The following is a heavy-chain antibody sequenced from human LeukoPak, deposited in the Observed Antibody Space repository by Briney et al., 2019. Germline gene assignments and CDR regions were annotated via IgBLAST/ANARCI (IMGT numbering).Heavy chain of an antibody. Sequence: RGESLKISCKGSGYSFTSYWIGWVRQMPGKGLEWMGIIYPGDSDIRYNPSFQGQVTISADKSISTAYLQWSSLKASDSAIYYCARRAITTEDMDVWGKGTMVTVSS. D-gene: IGHD5-12*01. V-gene: IGHV5-51*01. CDR2: IYPGDSDI. CDR1: GYSFTSYW. CDR3: ARRAITTEDMDV. J-gene: IGHJ6*03.